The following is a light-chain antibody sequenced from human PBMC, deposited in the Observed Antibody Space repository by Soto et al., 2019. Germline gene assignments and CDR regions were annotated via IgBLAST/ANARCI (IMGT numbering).Light chain of an antibody. J-gene: IGLJ1*01. CDR1: SSDVGGYNY. CDR2: DVS. CDR3: SSYTSSSTQV. V-gene: IGLV2-14*01. Sequence: QSALTQPASVSGSPGQSITISCTGTSSDVGGYNYVSWYQQHPGKAPKLMIYDVSNRPSGVSNRFSGSKSGNTASLTISGLQAVDEAAYYCSSYTSSSTQVFGTGTKVTVL.